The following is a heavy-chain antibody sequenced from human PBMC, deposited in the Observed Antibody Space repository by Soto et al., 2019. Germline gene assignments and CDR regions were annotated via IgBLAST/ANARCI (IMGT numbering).Heavy chain of an antibody. CDR1: GYTFTRYG. CDR2: INTYNGNT. CDR3: AMVDLYVTPSPQDV. J-gene: IGHJ6*02. Sequence: QVQLVQSGAEVKNPGASVKGSCKASGYTFTRYGIGWARQAPGQGLEWMGWINTYNGNTNYAENIQGRVTLTTDTSTSTAYMELSSLRSNDPAIYYCAMVDLYVTPSPQDVWGQGTTVIVSS. V-gene: IGHV1-18*01. D-gene: IGHD2-15*01.